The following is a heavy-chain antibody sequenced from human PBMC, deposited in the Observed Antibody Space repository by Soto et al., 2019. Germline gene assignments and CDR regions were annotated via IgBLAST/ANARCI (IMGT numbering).Heavy chain of an antibody. V-gene: IGHV3-23*01. CDR1: GFTFTSYA. CDR3: AMNGPGSCTFDY. CDR2: ISTGGDST. Sequence: EVQLLESGGGLVQPGGSLRLSCAASGFTFTSYAMIWVRQAPGKGLEWVSAISTGGDSTYYAGSVKGRFTISRDNSKNTLCLQMNSLRAEETAVYYCAMNGPGSCTFDYWGQGALVTVSS. J-gene: IGHJ4*02. D-gene: IGHD2-15*01.